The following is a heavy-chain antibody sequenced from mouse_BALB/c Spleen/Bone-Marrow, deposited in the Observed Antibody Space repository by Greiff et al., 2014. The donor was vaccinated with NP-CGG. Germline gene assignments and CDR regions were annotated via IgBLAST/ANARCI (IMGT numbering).Heavy chain of an antibody. J-gene: IGHJ2*01. CDR2: INPSNGGT. V-gene: IGHV1S81*02. D-gene: IGHD2-1*01. CDR3: TRYGNYYFDY. CDR1: GYTFTSYY. Sequence: QVQLQQSGAELVKPGASVKLSCKASGYTFTSYYMYWVKRRPGQGLEWIGEINPSNGGTNFNEKFKSKATLAVDKSSSTAYMQLSSLTSEDSAVYYCTRYGNYYFDYWGRGTTLTVSS.